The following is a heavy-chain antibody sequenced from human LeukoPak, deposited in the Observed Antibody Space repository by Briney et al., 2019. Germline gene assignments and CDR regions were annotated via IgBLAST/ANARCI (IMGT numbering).Heavy chain of an antibody. D-gene: IGHD3-10*01. CDR2: IYYSGST. J-gene: IGHJ5*02. Sequence: SETLSLTCTVSGGSISNYYWSWIRQPPGKGLEWIGYIYYSGSTNYNPSLKSRITISVDTSKNQFSLKLSSVTAADTAVYYCARGSGSLYNWFDPWGQGTLVTVSS. CDR1: GGSISNYY. V-gene: IGHV4-59*01. CDR3: ARGSGSLYNWFDP.